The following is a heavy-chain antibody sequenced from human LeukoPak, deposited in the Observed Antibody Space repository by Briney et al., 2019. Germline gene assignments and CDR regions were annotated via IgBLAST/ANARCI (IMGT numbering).Heavy chain of an antibody. CDR3: ARGSISLA. Sequence: GGSLGLSCAASGFTFSSYTMNWVRQAPGKGLEWVSSIDGPSSYIYYADSLKGRFTISRDNAKNSLFLQINSLRTEDTAVYYCARGSISLAWGQGTLVTVSS. J-gene: IGHJ5*02. V-gene: IGHV3-21*01. CDR1: GFTFSSYT. CDR2: IDGPSSYI. D-gene: IGHD3-3*01.